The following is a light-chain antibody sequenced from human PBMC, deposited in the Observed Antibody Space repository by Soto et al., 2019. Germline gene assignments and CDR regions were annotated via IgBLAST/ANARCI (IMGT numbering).Light chain of an antibody. Sequence: EIVLTQSPGTLSLSPGERATLSCRASQSVRSRYLAWYQQKPGQAPRLLIYGASTRATGIPDRFSGSGSGTDFTLTISRLEPEDFAVFYCQQYGNSPYTFGQGTKLEMK. CDR3: QQYGNSPYT. V-gene: IGKV3-20*01. J-gene: IGKJ2*01. CDR1: QSVRSRY. CDR2: GAS.